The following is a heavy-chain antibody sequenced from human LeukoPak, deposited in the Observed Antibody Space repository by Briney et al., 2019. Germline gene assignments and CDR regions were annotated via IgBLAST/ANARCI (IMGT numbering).Heavy chain of an antibody. CDR2: ISGSGGST. V-gene: IGHV3-23*01. Sequence: GGSLRLSCAASGFTFSSYAMSWVRQAPGKGLEWVSAISGSGGSTYYADSVKGRFTISRDNSKNTLYLQMNSLRAEDTAVYYCAKAPKVTVTPPEDYWGQGTLVTVSS. CDR1: GFTFSSYA. D-gene: IGHD4-17*01. CDR3: AKAPKVTVTPPEDY. J-gene: IGHJ4*02.